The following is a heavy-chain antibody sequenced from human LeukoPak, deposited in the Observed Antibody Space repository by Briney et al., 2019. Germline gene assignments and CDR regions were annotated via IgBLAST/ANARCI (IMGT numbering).Heavy chain of an antibody. V-gene: IGHV3-66*01. D-gene: IGHD7-27*01. J-gene: IGHJ4*02. CDR3: ARDGTGDYYFDY. Sequence: GGSLRLSCAASGFTFSDYYMSWVRQAPGKGLEWVSVIYSGGSTYYADSVKGRFTISRDNSKNTLYLQMNSLRAEDTAVYYCARDGTGDYYFDYWGQGTLVTVSS. CDR2: IYSGGST. CDR1: GFTFSDYY.